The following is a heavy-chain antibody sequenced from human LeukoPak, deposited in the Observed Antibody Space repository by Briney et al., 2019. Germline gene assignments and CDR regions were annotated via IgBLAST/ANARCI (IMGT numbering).Heavy chain of an antibody. CDR3: AREKPGIAAAGTQYYFDY. CDR1: GVTFSNYW. V-gene: IGHV3-7*01. Sequence: PGGSLRLSCVDSGVTFSNYWMNWVRQAPGKGLEWVANINQDGSEKYYVDSVKGRFTISRDNAKNSLYLQMNSLRAEDTAVYYCAREKPGIAAAGTQYYFDYWGQGTLVTVSS. CDR2: INQDGSEK. J-gene: IGHJ4*02. D-gene: IGHD6-13*01.